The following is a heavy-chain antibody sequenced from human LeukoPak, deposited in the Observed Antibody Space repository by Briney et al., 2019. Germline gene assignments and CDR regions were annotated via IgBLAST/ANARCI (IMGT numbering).Heavy chain of an antibody. CDR3: ARNLGQTWGTVTTDLWYFDH. J-gene: IGHJ4*02. CDR2: ISYSGNA. Sequence: SETLSLTCTVSGASIITTNYCWGWIRQPPGKGLEWIGSISYSGNAYYNPSLRSRLSISMDASKNQFSLKVRSVTAADTAVYYCARNLGQTWGTVTTDLWYFDHWGQGTLVPVSS. D-gene: IGHD4-11*01. CDR1: GASIITTNYC. V-gene: IGHV4-39*01.